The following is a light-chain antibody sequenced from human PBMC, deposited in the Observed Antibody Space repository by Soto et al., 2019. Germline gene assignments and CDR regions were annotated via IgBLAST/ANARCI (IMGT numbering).Light chain of an antibody. CDR3: QTWGTGIWV. CDR1: SGHSSYA. V-gene: IGLV4-69*01. CDR2: VNSDGRH. Sequence: QSVLTQSPSASASLGASVKLTCTLSSGHSSYAIAWHQQQPQKGPRYLMKVNSDGRHSKGDGIPDRFSGSTSGTERYLTISSIQSEDEADYYCQTWGTGIWVFGGGTKLTVL. J-gene: IGLJ3*02.